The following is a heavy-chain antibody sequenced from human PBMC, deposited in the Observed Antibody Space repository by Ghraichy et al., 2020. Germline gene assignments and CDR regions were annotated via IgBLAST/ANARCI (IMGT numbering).Heavy chain of an antibody. CDR3: ARDPYGDYKYGGADY. V-gene: IGHV3-7*01. J-gene: IGHJ4*02. Sequence: VASIKPDGSERYYVDSVKGRFTISRDNAKNSLSLDMNSLRVEDAAVFYCARDPYGDYKYGGADYWGQGT. CDR2: IKPDGSER. D-gene: IGHD4-17*01.